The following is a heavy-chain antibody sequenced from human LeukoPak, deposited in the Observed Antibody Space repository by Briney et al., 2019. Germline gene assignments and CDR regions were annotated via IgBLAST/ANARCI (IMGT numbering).Heavy chain of an antibody. D-gene: IGHD3-16*01. CDR3: ARKGGGGGGVYFDY. Sequence: ASVNVSCKASGYSLTGYYMHWMRQAPGQGLEWMGWLNPNSGGIDYAQKFQGRVTMARDTSISTAYMELSRLRSDDTAVYFCARKGGGGGGVYFDYWGQGTLVTVSS. CDR2: LNPNSGGI. V-gene: IGHV1-2*02. CDR1: GYSLTGYY. J-gene: IGHJ4*02.